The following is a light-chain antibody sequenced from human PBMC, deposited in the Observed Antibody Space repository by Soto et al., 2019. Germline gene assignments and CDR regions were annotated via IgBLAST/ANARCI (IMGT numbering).Light chain of an antibody. J-gene: IGKJ5*01. Sequence: DIVMTQSPDSLAVSLGERATINCKSSQSVLYSSNNKNYLAWYQQKPGQPPKLLIYWASTRESGVPDRFSGSGSGTDFTLTISSLQAEDVAVYYCQQYYSTCITFGHGTRLESK. CDR3: QQYYSTCIT. CDR1: QSVLYSSNNKNY. V-gene: IGKV4-1*01. CDR2: WAS.